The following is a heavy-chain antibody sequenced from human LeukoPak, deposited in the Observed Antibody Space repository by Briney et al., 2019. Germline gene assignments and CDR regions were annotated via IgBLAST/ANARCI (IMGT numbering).Heavy chain of an antibody. V-gene: IGHV3-7*03. CDR3: AREGSSSWYIGIDY. D-gene: IGHD6-13*01. Sequence: GGSLRLSYAASGFTFSSYWMSWVRQAPGKGLEWVANINQDGSAKYYVDSVKGRFTISRDNAKNSLYLQMNSLRAEDTAVYYCAREGSSSWYIGIDYWGQGTLVTVSS. J-gene: IGHJ4*02. CDR1: GFTFSSYW. CDR2: INQDGSAK.